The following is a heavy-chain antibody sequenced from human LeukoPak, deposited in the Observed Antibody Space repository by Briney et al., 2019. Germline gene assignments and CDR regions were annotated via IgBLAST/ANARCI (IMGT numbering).Heavy chain of an antibody. V-gene: IGHV3-53*01. CDR3: AREGWLLHYGMDV. CDR2: IYSGGST. Sequence: PGGSLRLSCAASGFTVSSNYMSWVRQAPGKGLEWVSVIYSGGSTYYADSVKGRFTISRDNSKNTLYLQMNSLRAEDTAVYYCAREGWLLHYGMDVWGQGTTVIVSS. CDR1: GFTVSSNY. D-gene: IGHD5-12*01. J-gene: IGHJ6*02.